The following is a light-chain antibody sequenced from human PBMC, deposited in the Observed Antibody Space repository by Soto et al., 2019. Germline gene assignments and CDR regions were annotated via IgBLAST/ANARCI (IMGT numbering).Light chain of an antibody. V-gene: IGLV2-14*01. J-gene: IGLJ1*01. CDR1: SSDVGGYNY. CDR2: DVS. CDR3: SSYTITSTYV. Sequence: QSALTQPASVSGSPGQSITISCTGTSSDVGGYNYVSWYQQYPGNAPKLIIYDVSNRPSGVSNRLSGSKSGNTASLTISGLQAEHEAEYHCSSYTITSTYVFGTGTKLTVL.